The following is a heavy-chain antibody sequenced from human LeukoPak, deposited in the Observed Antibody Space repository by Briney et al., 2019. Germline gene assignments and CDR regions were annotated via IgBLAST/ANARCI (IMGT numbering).Heavy chain of an antibody. J-gene: IGHJ4*02. CDR1: GFTFSSYS. Sequence: GGSLRLSCAVSGFTFSSYSMNWVRQAPGKGLGWVSYISYSGSTIYYADSVKGRFTISRDNGKNSLNLQMNSLRAEDTAVYYCASAGNSGYWGQGTLVTVSS. CDR2: ISYSGSTI. V-gene: IGHV3-48*01. CDR3: ASAGNSGY. D-gene: IGHD5-12*01.